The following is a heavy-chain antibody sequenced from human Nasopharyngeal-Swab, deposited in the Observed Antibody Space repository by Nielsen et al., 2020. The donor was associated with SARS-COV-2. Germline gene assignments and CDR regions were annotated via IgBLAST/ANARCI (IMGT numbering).Heavy chain of an antibody. D-gene: IGHD3-9*01. J-gene: IGHJ3*02. CDR2: ISGSGGST. Sequence: GGSLRLSCAASGFTFSSYAMSWVRQAPGKGLEWVSAISGSGGSTYYADSVKGRFTISRDNSKNTLYLQMNSPRAEDTAVYYCAKEILMYDILKGAFDIWGQGTMVTVSS. CDR1: GFTFSSYA. V-gene: IGHV3-23*01. CDR3: AKEILMYDILKGAFDI.